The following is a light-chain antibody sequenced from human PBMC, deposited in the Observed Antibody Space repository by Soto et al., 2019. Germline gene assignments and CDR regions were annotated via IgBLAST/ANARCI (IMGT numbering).Light chain of an antibody. CDR3: QQRSNWPLVT. V-gene: IGKV3D-20*02. CDR1: QSVSSSY. Sequence: EIVLTQSPGTLSLSPGERATLSCRASQSVSSSYLAWYQQKPGQAPRLLIYATSNRATGIPDRFSGSGSGADFTLTISRLEPEDFAVYYCQQRSNWPLVTFGPGTRVDV. CDR2: ATS. J-gene: IGKJ3*01.